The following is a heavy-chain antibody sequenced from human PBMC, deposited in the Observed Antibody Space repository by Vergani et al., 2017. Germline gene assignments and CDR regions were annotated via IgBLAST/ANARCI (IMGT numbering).Heavy chain of an antibody. D-gene: IGHD1-26*01. CDR3: ARGGEWELLENYFDY. V-gene: IGHV4-59*01. CDR2: IYYSGST. CDR1: GGSISSYY. Sequence: QVQLQESGPGLVKPSETLSLTCTVSGGSISSYYWSWIRQPPGKGLEWIGCIYYSGSTNYNPSLKSRVTISVDTSKNQFSLKLSSVTAADTAVYYCARGGEWELLENYFDYWGQGTLVTVSS. J-gene: IGHJ4*02.